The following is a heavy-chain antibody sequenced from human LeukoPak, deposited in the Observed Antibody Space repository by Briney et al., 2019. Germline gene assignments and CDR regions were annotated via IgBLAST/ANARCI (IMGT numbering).Heavy chain of an antibody. V-gene: IGHV4-39*01. J-gene: IGHJ4*02. Sequence: SETLSLTCTVSGGSISSSSYYWGWIRQPPGKGLEWIGSIYYSGSTYYNPSLKSRVTISVDTSKNQFSLKLSSVTAADTAVYYCASNGYSSSWYYSDYWGQGTLVTVSS. D-gene: IGHD6-13*01. CDR2: IYYSGST. CDR3: ASNGYSSSWYYSDY. CDR1: GGSISSSSYY.